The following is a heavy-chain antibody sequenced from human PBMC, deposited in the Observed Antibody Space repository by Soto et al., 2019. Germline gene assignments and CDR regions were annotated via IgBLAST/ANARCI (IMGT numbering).Heavy chain of an antibody. CDR3: AMDYGDRPEYVKR. J-gene: IGHJ1*01. CDR2: ISPLKGRT. Sequence: QVQLVQSGPDLKRPGASMKVSCKASGYTFTSYGISWVRQAPGQGLEWMAWISPLKGRTQYSQKAQGRVTLSTDTSSNTAYMEMTTMRVDDTAVYYCAMDYGDRPEYVKRWGQGTLVTVS. CDR1: GYTFTSYG. D-gene: IGHD4-17*01. V-gene: IGHV1-18*04.